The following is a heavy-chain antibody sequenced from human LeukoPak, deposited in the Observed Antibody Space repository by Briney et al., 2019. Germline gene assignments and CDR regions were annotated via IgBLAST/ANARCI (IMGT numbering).Heavy chain of an antibody. CDR2: ISYDGSNK. CDR1: GFTFSSYS. CDR3: AKLAYSGYDFEVPLDY. Sequence: GGSLRLSCAASGFTFSSYSMHWVRQAPGKGLEWVAVISYDGSNKYYADSVKGRFTISRDNSKNTLYLQMNSLRAEDTAVYYCAKLAYSGYDFEVPLDYWGQGTLVTVSS. J-gene: IGHJ4*02. D-gene: IGHD5-12*01. V-gene: IGHV3-30*04.